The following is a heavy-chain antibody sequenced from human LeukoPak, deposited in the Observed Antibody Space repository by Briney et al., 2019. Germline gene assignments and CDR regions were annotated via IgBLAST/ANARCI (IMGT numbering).Heavy chain of an antibody. D-gene: IGHD6-13*01. Sequence: GGSLRLSCAASGFTFSSYSMTWVRQAPGKGLEWVSSISSSSSYIYYADSVKGRFTISRDNAKNSLYLQMNSLRAEDTAVYYCARGSAAAGKKYYFDYWGQGTLVTVSS. CDR2: ISSSSSYI. J-gene: IGHJ4*02. V-gene: IGHV3-21*01. CDR1: GFTFSSYS. CDR3: ARGSAAAGKKYYFDY.